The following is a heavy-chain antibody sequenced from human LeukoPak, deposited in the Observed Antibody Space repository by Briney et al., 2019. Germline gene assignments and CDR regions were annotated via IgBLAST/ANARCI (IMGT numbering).Heavy chain of an antibody. CDR1: GYTFTGSY. J-gene: IGHJ4*02. CDR3: AVLYYYDSSGYYYPNFDY. D-gene: IGHD3-22*01. V-gene: IGHV1-2*02. Sequence: ASVKVSCKASGYTFTGSYMHWVRQAPGQGLEWMGWINPNSGGTNYAQKFRGRVTMTRDTSISTAYMELSRLRSDDTAVYYCAVLYYYDSSGYYYPNFDYWGQGTLVAASS. CDR2: INPNSGGT.